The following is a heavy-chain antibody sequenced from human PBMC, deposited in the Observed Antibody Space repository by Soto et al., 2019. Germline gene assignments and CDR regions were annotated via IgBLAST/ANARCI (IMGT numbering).Heavy chain of an antibody. Sequence: PSETLSLTCTVSGVSISRNTYYWGWIRQAPGKGLEWIGSIYYSGSTYYNPSLKSRVTISADTSKNQFSLKLSSVAAADTAVYYCATGRGGVERQGRAWFDYWGQGALVPRLL. J-gene: IGHJ4*02. CDR2: IYYSGST. D-gene: IGHD1-1*01. CDR3: ATGRGGVERQGRAWFDY. CDR1: GVSISRNTYY. V-gene: IGHV4-39*01.